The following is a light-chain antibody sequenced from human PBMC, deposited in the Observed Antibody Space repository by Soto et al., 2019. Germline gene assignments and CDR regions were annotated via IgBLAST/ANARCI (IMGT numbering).Light chain of an antibody. Sequence: DIQMTQSPSSVSASVGDRVTITCRASQDISNWLAWYQQRPGKAPKLLIYAASSLQSGVPSRFSGSGSGTDFPRTISGLQPEDFATYDCQQANSFPPWTFGQGTKVEIK. CDR3: QQANSFPPWT. J-gene: IGKJ1*01. CDR2: AAS. CDR1: QDISNW. V-gene: IGKV1-12*01.